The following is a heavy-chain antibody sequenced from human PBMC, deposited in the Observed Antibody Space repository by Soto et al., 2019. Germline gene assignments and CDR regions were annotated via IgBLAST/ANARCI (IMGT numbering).Heavy chain of an antibody. Sequence: GSLRLSCAASGFTFSSYSMNWVRQAPGKGLEWVSYISSSSTIYYADSVKGRFTISRDNAKNSLYLQMNSLRDEDTAVYYCARDKEEWLFPFDYWGQGTLVTVSS. CDR1: GFTFSSYS. CDR3: ARDKEEWLFPFDY. V-gene: IGHV3-48*02. CDR2: ISSSSTI. J-gene: IGHJ4*02. D-gene: IGHD3-3*01.